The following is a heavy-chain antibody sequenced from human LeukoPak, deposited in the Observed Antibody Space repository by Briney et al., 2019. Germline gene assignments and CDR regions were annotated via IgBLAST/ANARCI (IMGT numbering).Heavy chain of an antibody. J-gene: IGHJ3*02. D-gene: IGHD5-12*01. CDR2: INWNSGNI. Sequence: GGSLRLSCAASGFTFDDYAMHWVRQAPGKGLEWVSGINWNSGNIGYADSVKGRFTTSRDNAKNSLYLQMHSLRPEDTALYYCAKASGYDFKAAFDIWGQGTMVTVSS. CDR1: GFTFDDYA. V-gene: IGHV3-9*01. CDR3: AKASGYDFKAAFDI.